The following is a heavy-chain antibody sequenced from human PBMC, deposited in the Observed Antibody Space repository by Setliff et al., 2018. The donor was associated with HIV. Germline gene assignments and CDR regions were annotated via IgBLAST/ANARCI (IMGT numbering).Heavy chain of an antibody. J-gene: IGHJ5*02. V-gene: IGHV1-8*02. Sequence: ASVKVSCKASAYTFSDHYIHWVRQATGQGLEWMGWMNPNSGNSGYAQKFQGRVTMTRSTSFSTAYMELSNLTSEDTAIYYCARKHKVSLGRGIVVLWGFDPWGQGTLVTVSS. CDR2: MNPNSGNS. CDR1: AYTFSDHY. CDR3: ARKHKVSLGRGIVVLWGFDP. D-gene: IGHD3-10*01.